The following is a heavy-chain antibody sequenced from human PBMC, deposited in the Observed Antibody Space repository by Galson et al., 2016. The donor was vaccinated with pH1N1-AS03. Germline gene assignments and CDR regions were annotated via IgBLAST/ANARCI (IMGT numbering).Heavy chain of an antibody. CDR3: ARAVYSADFRLSVWFAP. Sequence: PALVKPTQTLTLTGTFSGFSLSTRGVGVGWLRQPPGKAPEWLALLYWADDERYSPALKHSAGLTKDTSKNQVTLTMTNMDPLDTGTYYCARAVYSADFRLSVWFAPWGQGTLVTVSS. CDR1: GFSLSTRGVG. V-gene: IGHV2-5*02. D-gene: IGHD2-21*01. CDR2: LYWADDE. J-gene: IGHJ5*02.